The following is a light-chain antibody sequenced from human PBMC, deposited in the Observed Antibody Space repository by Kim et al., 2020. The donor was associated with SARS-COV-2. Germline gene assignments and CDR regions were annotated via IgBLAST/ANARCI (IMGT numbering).Light chain of an antibody. V-gene: IGLV2-14*03. J-gene: IGLJ3*02. CDR2: DVS. CDR1: SSDVGGYNY. CDR3: SSYTSSSNWV. Sequence: QSALTQPASVSGSPGQSITISCTGTSSDVGGYNYVSWYQQHPGKAPKLMIYDVSNRPSGVSNRFSGSKSGNTASLTISGLQAEDEAGYYCSSYTSSSNWVFGGGTKLTVL.